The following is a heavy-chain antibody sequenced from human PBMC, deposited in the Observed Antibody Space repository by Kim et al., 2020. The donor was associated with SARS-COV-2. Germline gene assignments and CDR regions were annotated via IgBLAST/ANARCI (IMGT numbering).Heavy chain of an antibody. D-gene: IGHD6-13*01. J-gene: IGHJ6*02. CDR2: IYYSGST. CDR3: ARGVIEIAAAGIFRLGGMDV. Sequence: SETLSLTCTVSGGSISSYYWSWIRQPPGKGLEWIGYIYYSGSTNYNPSLKSRVTISVDTSKNQFSLKLSSVTAADTAVYYCARGVIEIAAAGIFRLGGMDVWGQGTTVTVSS. CDR1: GGSISSYY. V-gene: IGHV4-59*13.